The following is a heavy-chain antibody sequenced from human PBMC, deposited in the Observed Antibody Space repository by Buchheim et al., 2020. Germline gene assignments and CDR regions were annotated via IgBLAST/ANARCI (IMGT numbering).Heavy chain of an antibody. Sequence: VQLLESGGGLVQPGGSLRLSCAASGFTLDSYAMLWVRQAPGKGLEWVSAISTGWCGKYYAGSVKGRFTISRDISKNTLYLQMNNRGAEDTALYYGARANVGSRSGWANWFDPWGQGT. V-gene: IGHV3-23*05. CDR2: ISTGWCGK. CDR1: GFTLDSYA. J-gene: IGHJ5*02. CDR3: ARANVGSRSGWANWFDP. D-gene: IGHD6-19*01.